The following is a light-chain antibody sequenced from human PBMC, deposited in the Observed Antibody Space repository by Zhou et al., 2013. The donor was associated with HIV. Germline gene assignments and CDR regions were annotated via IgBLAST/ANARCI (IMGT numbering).Light chain of an antibody. V-gene: IGKV1-39*01. CDR1: QSITTY. CDR3: QQTYSTPNT. Sequence: DIQLTQSPSSLSASVGDRVTITCRASQSITTYLNWYHHKPGRAPNLLIYGASNLHQGVSSRFSGSGSGAHFTLTISSLQPEDFGTYYCQQTYSTPNTFGLGTRLEIK. CDR2: GAS. J-gene: IGKJ2*01.